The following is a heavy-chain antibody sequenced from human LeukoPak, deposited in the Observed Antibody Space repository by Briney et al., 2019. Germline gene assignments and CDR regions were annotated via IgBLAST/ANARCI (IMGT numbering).Heavy chain of an antibody. V-gene: IGHV3-66*02. CDR1: GFTVSSNY. CDR2: ISSGGNT. Sequence: GGSLRLSCAASGFTVSSNYMSWVRQAPGKGLEWVSVISSGGNTYYAVSVKGRFTISRDNSKNTLYLQMNSLRAEDTAVYYCTREVRGYYFDYWGQGTLVTVSS. CDR3: TREVRGYYFDY. D-gene: IGHD3-10*01. J-gene: IGHJ4*02.